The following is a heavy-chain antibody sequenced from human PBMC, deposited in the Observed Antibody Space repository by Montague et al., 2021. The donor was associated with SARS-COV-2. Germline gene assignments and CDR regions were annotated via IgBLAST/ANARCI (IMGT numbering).Heavy chain of an antibody. CDR2: IFYTGTI. Sequence: SETLSLTCTVSGDSITSIIHDWGWIRQPPGKGLEWIASIFYTGTIYYNPSLKSRVTMSLDTSKSQFSLNLTSVTAADTVVYFCARHPTTVTTFHWGQGSLVTVSS. D-gene: IGHD4-17*01. CDR3: ARHPTTVTTFH. J-gene: IGHJ4*02. V-gene: IGHV4-39*01. CDR1: GDSITSIIHD.